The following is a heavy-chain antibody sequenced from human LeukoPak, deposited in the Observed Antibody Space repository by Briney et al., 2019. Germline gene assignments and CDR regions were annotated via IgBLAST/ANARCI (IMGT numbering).Heavy chain of an antibody. CDR2: IYYSGST. Sequence: SETLSLTCTVSGGSISSSSYYWGWIRQPPGKGLEWIGGIYYSGSTYYNPSLRSRVTISVDTSKNQFSLKLSSVTAADTAIYYCARAVIVVAAATQRNWFDPWGQGTLVTVSS. CDR3: ARAVIVVAAATQRNWFDP. D-gene: IGHD2-15*01. CDR1: GGSISSSSYY. J-gene: IGHJ5*02. V-gene: IGHV4-39*07.